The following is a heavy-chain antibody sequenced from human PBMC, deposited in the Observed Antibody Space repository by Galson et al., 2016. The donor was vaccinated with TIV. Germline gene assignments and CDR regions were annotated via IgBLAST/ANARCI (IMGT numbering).Heavy chain of an antibody. V-gene: IGHV4-4*07. J-gene: IGHJ4*02. CDR3: ARNGRSGGYLVY. CDR1: GASITDNY. Sequence: ATLSLTCSVSGASITDNYWSWVRRPAGKGLEWIGRIYTNVKTDYNPSLKNRASLSADTSKNQFSLKLNSMAAADTAVYYWARNGRSGGYLVYWGQGSLVTVSS. D-gene: IGHD3-22*01. CDR2: IYTNVKT.